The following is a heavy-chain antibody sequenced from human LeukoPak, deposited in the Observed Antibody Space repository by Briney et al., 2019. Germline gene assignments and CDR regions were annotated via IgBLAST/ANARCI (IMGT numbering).Heavy chain of an antibody. CDR1: GFTFSDYY. CDR3: ARDLPTTVTTDYYYYYGMDV. V-gene: IGHV3-11*05. CDR2: ISSSSSYT. D-gene: IGHD4-17*01. Sequence: PGGSLRLSCAASGFTFSDYYMSWIRQAPGKGLEWVSYISSSSSYTNYADSVKGRLTISRDNAKNSLYLQMNSLRAEDTAVYYCARDLPTTVTTDYYYYYGMDVWGQGTTVTVSS. J-gene: IGHJ6*02.